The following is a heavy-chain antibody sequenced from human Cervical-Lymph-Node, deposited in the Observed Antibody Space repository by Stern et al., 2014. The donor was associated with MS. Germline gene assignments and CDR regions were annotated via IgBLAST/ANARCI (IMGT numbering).Heavy chain of an antibody. CDR1: GFIFSNYG. J-gene: IGHJ4*02. CDR2: ITYDGDRI. V-gene: IGHV3-30*18. CDR3: AKGREEGFLDH. Sequence: QVQLVQSGGGVVQPGRSLRLSCAASGFIFSNYGMHWVRQAPGQGLEWVAVITYDGDRIYYADSVRGRFTLSRDNSKNTLDLQMNSLRPEDTAVYYCAKGREEGFLDHWGQGSLVIVSS.